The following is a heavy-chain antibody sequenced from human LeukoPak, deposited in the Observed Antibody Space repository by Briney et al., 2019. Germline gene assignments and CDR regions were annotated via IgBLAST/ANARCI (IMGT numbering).Heavy chain of an antibody. CDR2: INPNSGGT. CDR1: GYTFTGYY. D-gene: IGHD6-6*01. J-gene: IGHJ4*02. Sequence: ASVKVSRKASGYTFTGYYMHWVRRAPGQGLEWMGWINPNSGGTNYAQKFQGRVTMTRDTSISTAYMELSRLRSDDTAVYYCAREDSSSSRFDYWGQGTLVTVSS. CDR3: AREDSSSSRFDY. V-gene: IGHV1-2*02.